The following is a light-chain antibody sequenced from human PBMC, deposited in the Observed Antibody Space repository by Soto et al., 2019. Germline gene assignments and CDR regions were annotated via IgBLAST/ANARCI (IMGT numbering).Light chain of an antibody. CDR2: EVS. J-gene: IGLJ3*02. CDR1: SSDVGGYNY. V-gene: IGLV2-14*01. Sequence: QSVLTQPASVSGSPGQSITISCTGTSSDVGGYNYVSWYQQHPGKAPKLMIYEVSNRPSGVSNRFSGSKSGNTASLTISGLQAEDEADYYCSSYTSSSNRVFGGGIKLTVL. CDR3: SSYTSSSNRV.